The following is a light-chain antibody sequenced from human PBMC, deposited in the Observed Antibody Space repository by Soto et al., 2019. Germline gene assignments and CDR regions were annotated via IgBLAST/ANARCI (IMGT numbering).Light chain of an antibody. J-gene: IGKJ1*01. CDR3: QQYNSYSPWT. Sequence: DIQMTQSPSTLSAFVGDRVTITCRASQSISSWLAWYQQKPGKASKLLIYDASSLESGVPSRFSGSGSGTEFTLTISSLQPDDFATYYCQQYNSYSPWTFGQGTKLGIK. V-gene: IGKV1-5*01. CDR2: DAS. CDR1: QSISSW.